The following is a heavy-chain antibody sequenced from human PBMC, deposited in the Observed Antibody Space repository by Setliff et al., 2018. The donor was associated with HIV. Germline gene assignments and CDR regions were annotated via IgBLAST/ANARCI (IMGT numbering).Heavy chain of an antibody. V-gene: IGHV1-69*10. CDR3: ARDAGIPMVRGRWPLDY. CDR2: IIPILGIA. D-gene: IGHD3-10*01. CDR1: GGTFNSYA. Sequence: GASVKVSCKASGGTFNSYANKWVRQAPGQGLECMGEIIPILGIASYAQKFQGRVTFSADTSTSTAYMELSGLRSEDTAVYYCARDAGIPMVRGRWPLDYWGQGTLVTVSS. J-gene: IGHJ4*02.